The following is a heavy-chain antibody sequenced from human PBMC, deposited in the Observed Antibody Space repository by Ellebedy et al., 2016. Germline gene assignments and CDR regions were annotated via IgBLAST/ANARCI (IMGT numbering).Heavy chain of an antibody. CDR2: IHTSGNT. Sequence: SETLSLXCTVSGCSISSYYWRWIRQLAGKGLEWIGRIHTSGNTNYNPSLKSRVTMSVDTSKNQFSLKLNSMTAADTAVYYCAREVGATGRSFDYWGQGTLVTVSS. CDR3: AREVGATGRSFDY. V-gene: IGHV4-4*07. CDR1: GCSISSYY. J-gene: IGHJ4*02. D-gene: IGHD1-26*01.